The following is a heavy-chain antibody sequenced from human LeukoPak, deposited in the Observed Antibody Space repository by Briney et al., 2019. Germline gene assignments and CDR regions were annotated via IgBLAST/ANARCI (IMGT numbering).Heavy chain of an antibody. J-gene: IGHJ4*02. CDR3: ARDQVPYCSGGSCYSDY. D-gene: IGHD2-15*01. CDR1: GGTFSSYA. Sequence: SVKVSCKASGGTFSSYAISWVRQAPGQGLKWMGRIIPIFGTANYAQKFQGRVTITADKSTSTAYMELSSLRSEDTAVYYCARDQVPYCSGGSCYSDYWGQGTLVTVSS. CDR2: IIPIFGTA. V-gene: IGHV1-69*06.